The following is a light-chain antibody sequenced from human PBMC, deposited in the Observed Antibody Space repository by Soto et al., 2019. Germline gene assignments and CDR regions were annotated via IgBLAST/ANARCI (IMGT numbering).Light chain of an antibody. J-gene: IGKJ5*01. CDR1: QDISNY. CDR2: DAS. Sequence: DIQMTQSPSSLSASVGDRVTITCQASQDISNYLNWYQQKPGKAPKLLIYDASNLETGVPSRFSGSRSGTDFTFTIRSLQPEDIASYYCQQYDNLPITFGQGTRLEIK. V-gene: IGKV1-33*01. CDR3: QQYDNLPIT.